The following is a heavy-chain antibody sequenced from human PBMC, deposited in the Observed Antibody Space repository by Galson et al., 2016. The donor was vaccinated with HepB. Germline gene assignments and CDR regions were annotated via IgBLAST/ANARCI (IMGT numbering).Heavy chain of an antibody. J-gene: IGHJ6*02. CDR3: ARDTRDLDTSGYNREYYYYGMDV. CDR1: GYTFTSYG. D-gene: IGHD3-22*01. V-gene: IGHV1-18*01. CDR2: ITPYNGNT. Sequence: SVKVSCKASGYTFTSYGFSWVRQAPGQGLEWMGWITPYNGNTKYAQKFQDRVTMTTDTSTRMAYMELRSLRSDDTAVYYCARDTRDLDTSGYNREYYYYGMDVWGQGTTVTVSS.